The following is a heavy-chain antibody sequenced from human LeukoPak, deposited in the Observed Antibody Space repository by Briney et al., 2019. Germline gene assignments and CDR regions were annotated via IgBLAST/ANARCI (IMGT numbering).Heavy chain of an antibody. CDR1: GGSFSGSY. Sequence: SETLSLTCAVYGGSFSGSYWSWIRQPPGKGLDWIGEISHTGNTNYNPSLRSRVTISVDTSKNQPSLKLSSVTAADTAVYFCARGLHYYYYMDVWGTGTTVTVSS. V-gene: IGHV4-34*01. CDR3: ARGLHYYYYMDV. CDR2: ISHTGNT. J-gene: IGHJ6*03.